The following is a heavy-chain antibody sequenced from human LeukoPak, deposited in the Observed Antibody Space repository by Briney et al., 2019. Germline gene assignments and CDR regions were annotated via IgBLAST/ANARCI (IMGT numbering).Heavy chain of an antibody. CDR3: ARRPGWLNSAWFDP. D-gene: IGHD5-12*01. CDR2: IYTSGST. CDR1: GGSIRSGSYY. V-gene: IGHV4-61*09. Sequence: SETLSLTCTVSGGSIRSGSYYWTWIRQPAGKGLEWIGHIYTSGSTNYNPSLKSRVTIAMDTSKNHFSLKLSSVTAADTAVYYCARRPGWLNSAWFDPWGQGTLVTVSS. J-gene: IGHJ5*02.